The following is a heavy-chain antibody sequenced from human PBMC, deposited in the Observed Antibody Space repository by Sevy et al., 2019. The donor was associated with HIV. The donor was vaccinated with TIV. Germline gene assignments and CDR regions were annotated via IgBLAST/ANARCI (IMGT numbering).Heavy chain of an antibody. CDR1: GFSFSDYY. V-gene: IGHV3-11*01. D-gene: IGHD3-16*02. CDR2: ISSNGGST. Sequence: GGSLRLSCAASGFSFSDYYMNWIRQAPGKGLECISYISSNGGSTYYADSVKGRFTISMDNAKNSVYLQMNNLRADDTAVYFCAREVGVGVIRDYFDFWGQGTLVTVSS. J-gene: IGHJ4*02. CDR3: AREVGVGVIRDYFDF.